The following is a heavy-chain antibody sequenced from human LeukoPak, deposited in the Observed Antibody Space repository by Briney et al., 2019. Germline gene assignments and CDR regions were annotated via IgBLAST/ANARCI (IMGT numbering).Heavy chain of an antibody. D-gene: IGHD6-19*01. V-gene: IGHV4-38-2*02. J-gene: IGHJ6*03. CDR3: ARVESSGWPGYYYYYMDV. CDR1: GYSISSGYY. CDR2: IYHSGRT. Sequence: SETLSLTCTVSGYSISSGYYWGWIRQPPGKGLEWIGSIYHSGRTYYNPSLKSRVTISVDTSKNQFSLKLSSVTAADTAVYYCARVESSGWPGYYYYYMDVWGKGTTVTVSS.